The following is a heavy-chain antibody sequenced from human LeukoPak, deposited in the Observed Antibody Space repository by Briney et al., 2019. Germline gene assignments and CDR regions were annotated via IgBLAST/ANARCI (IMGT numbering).Heavy chain of an antibody. D-gene: IGHD1-26*01. CDR2: ISYDGSNE. J-gene: IGHJ4*02. CDR1: GFTFSSYA. V-gene: IGHV3-30*04. Sequence: QPGGSLRLSCAASGFTFSSYAMHWVRQAPGKGLEWVAVISYDGSNEYYAGSVKGRFTISRDSSKNSLYLQMNSLRAEDTAVYYCARAAYRSWGQGTLVTVSS. CDR3: ARAAYRS.